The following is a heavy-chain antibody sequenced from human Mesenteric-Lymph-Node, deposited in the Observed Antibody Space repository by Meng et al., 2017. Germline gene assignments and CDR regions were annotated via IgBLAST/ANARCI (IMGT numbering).Heavy chain of an antibody. V-gene: IGHV3-30-3*01. D-gene: IGHD4-23*01. Sequence: QVQLVESGGGVVQPGRSVRLSCAASGFIFGSYVMHWVRQAPGKGLEWVAFISYDGSNKDYADSVKGRFTISRDNSKNTLSLQMNSLTTDDTAVYYCARDYGGNPYYPDYWGQGTLVTVSS. J-gene: IGHJ4*02. CDR1: GFIFGSYV. CDR3: ARDYGGNPYYPDY. CDR2: ISYDGSNK.